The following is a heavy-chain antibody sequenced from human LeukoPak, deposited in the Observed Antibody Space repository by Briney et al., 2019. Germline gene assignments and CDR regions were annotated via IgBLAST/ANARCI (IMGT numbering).Heavy chain of an antibody. CDR3: AEDRPEWLLSYYGMDV. Sequence: GGSLRLSCAASGFTFSSYAMSWVRQAPGKGLEWVSAISGSGGSTYYADSVKGRFTISRDNSKNTLYLQMNSLRAEDTAVYYCAEDRPEWLLSYYGMDVWGQGTTVTVSS. J-gene: IGHJ6*02. D-gene: IGHD3-3*01. CDR2: ISGSGGST. CDR1: GFTFSSYA. V-gene: IGHV3-23*01.